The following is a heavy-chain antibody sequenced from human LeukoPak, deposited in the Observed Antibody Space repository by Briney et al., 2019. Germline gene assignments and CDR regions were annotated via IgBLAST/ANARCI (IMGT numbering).Heavy chain of an antibody. CDR2: IYHSGST. Sequence: PSGTLSLTCAVSGGSISSSNWWSWVRQPPGKGLEWIGEIYHSGSTNYNPSLKSRVTISVDKSKNQFSLKLSSVTAADTAVYYCARFTYDSSGYYPYFDYWGQGTLVTVSS. V-gene: IGHV4-4*02. D-gene: IGHD3-22*01. CDR1: GGSISSSNW. CDR3: ARFTYDSSGYYPYFDY. J-gene: IGHJ4*02.